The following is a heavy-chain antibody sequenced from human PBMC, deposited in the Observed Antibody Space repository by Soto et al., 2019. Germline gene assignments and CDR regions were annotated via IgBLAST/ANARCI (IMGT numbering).Heavy chain of an antibody. J-gene: IGHJ4*02. CDR3: ARDLTYIRQY. V-gene: IGHV1-18*01. CDR2: ISTAHSDV. D-gene: IGHD2-2*02. CDR1: GYTFTDYG. Sequence: QVQLVQSADEVKKPGASVKVSCKTSGYTFTDYGISWVRQAPGQGLEWMGWISTAHSDVGYAQKFQGRFTMTTDKSTSTAYMELRSLTSDHTAVYFCARDLTYIRQYWGQGTLVTVSS.